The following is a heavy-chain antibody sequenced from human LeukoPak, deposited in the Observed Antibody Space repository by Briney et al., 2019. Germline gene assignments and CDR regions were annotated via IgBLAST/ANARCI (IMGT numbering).Heavy chain of an antibody. CDR1: GYTFNGYY. V-gene: IGHV1-2*04. CDR3: ARGRRMIGSSSARRYYYYGMDV. Sequence: ASVKVSCKASGYTFNGYYMHWVRQAPGQGLEWMGWINPNSGGTNYAQKFQGWVTMTRDTSISTAYMELSRLRSDDTAVYYCARGRRMIGSSSARRYYYYGMDVWGKGTTVTVSS. CDR2: INPNSGGT. D-gene: IGHD2-15*01. J-gene: IGHJ6*04.